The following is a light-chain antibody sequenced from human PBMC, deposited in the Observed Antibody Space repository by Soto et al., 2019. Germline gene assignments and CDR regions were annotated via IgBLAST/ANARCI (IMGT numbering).Light chain of an antibody. CDR1: QSVSSSY. V-gene: IGKV3-20*01. CDR3: QQYGSSRNT. J-gene: IGKJ2*01. CDR2: GAS. Sequence: EIVLTQSPGTLSLSPGERATLSCRASQSVSSSYLAWYQQKPGQAPRLLIYGASSRATGIPDRFSGSGSGTDFTLTISRLEPEVFEVYYCQQYGSSRNTFGQGTKLEIK.